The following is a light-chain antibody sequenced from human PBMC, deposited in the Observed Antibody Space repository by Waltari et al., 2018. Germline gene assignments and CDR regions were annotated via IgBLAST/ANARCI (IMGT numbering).Light chain of an antibody. Sequence: QSALTQPASVSGSPGQSITISCTGSSSDVGTYNFVSWYQEHPGKAPKLLIYEASKRTSGVSTRVSGSKSGNTASLTISGLQAEDEADDYCCSYAGRSTLIFGTGTKVTVL. V-gene: IGLV2-23*01. CDR1: SSDVGTYNF. CDR2: EAS. J-gene: IGLJ1*01. CDR3: CSYAGRSTLI.